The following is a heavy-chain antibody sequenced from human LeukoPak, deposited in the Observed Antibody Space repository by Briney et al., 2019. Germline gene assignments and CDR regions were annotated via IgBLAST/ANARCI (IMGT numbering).Heavy chain of an antibody. J-gene: IGHJ5*02. V-gene: IGHV4-39*07. Sequence: SENPSPTWILSGGSINSYYWGWIRQPPGKGLEWIGSIYFTVSTYYNPSLKSRVTISLDTSHYQFSLKLTCVTAADTAVYYCARGVFTVMKWVDPWGQGALVTVSS. D-gene: IGHD4-17*01. CDR3: ARGVFTVMKWVDP. CDR2: IYFTVST. CDR1: GGSINSYY.